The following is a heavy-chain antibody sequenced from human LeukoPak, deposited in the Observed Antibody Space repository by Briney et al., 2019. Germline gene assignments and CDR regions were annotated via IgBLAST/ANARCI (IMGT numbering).Heavy chain of an antibody. CDR2: IYSGGST. V-gene: IGHV3-53*01. D-gene: IGHD4-17*01. Sequence: GGSLRLSCAASGFTVSTNYMNWVRQAPGKGLEWVSVIYSGGSTYYADSVKGRFTISRDNSKNTLYLQMNSLRAEDTAVYYCARDTVTTFRFRDHYHYGMDVWGQGTTVTVSS. J-gene: IGHJ6*02. CDR3: ARDTVTTFRFRDHYHYGMDV. CDR1: GFTVSTNY.